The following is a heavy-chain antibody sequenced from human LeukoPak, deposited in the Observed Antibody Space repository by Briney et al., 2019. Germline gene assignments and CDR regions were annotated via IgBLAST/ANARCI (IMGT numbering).Heavy chain of an antibody. D-gene: IGHD4-17*01. CDR2: IYSGGST. J-gene: IGHJ4*02. Sequence: GGSLRLSCAASGFTVSSNYMSWVRQAPGKGLEWVSVIYSGGSTYYADSVKGRFTISRDNYKNTLYLQMNSLRAEDTAVYYCARDLAHGDYEYWGQGTLVTVSS. V-gene: IGHV3-53*01. CDR3: ARDLAHGDYEY. CDR1: GFTVSSNY.